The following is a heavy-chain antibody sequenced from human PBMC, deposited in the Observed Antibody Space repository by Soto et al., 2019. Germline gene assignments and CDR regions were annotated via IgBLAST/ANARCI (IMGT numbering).Heavy chain of an antibody. CDR3: ARALYDSSGYYYFDY. CDR1: GYTFTSYY. V-gene: IGHV1-46*01. CDR2: INPSGGST. D-gene: IGHD3-22*01. Sequence: ASVKVSCKASGYTFTSYYMHWVRQAPGQGLEWMGIINPSGGSTSYAQKFQGRVTMTRDTSTSTVYMELRSLRSDDTAVYYCARALYDSSGYYYFDYWGQGTLVTVSS. J-gene: IGHJ4*02.